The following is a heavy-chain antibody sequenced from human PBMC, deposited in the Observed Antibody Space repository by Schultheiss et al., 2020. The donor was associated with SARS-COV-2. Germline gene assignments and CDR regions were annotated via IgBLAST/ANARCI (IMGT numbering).Heavy chain of an antibody. V-gene: IGHV3-30*07. Sequence: GGSLRLSCAASGFTFSSYAMNWVRQAPGKGLEWVAVISYDGSNKYYADSVKGRFTISRDNAKNSLYLQMNSLRAEDTAVYYCARASTPRYFDLWGRGTLVTVSS. D-gene: IGHD2-15*01. CDR1: GFTFSSYA. CDR2: ISYDGSNK. CDR3: ARASTPRYFDL. J-gene: IGHJ2*01.